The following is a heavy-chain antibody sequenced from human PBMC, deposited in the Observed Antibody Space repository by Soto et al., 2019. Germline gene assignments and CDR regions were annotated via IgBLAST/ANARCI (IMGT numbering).Heavy chain of an antibody. CDR3: ARARPASYFEFEY. CDR2: IYYSGST. Sequence: PSETLSLTCTVSGGSISSSSYYWGWIRQPPGKGLEWIGCIYYSGSTYYTPSLKSRVTISVDASKNQFSLRVSSVTAADTAVYYCARARPASYFEFEYWGQGNPVTVSS. J-gene: IGHJ4*02. V-gene: IGHV4-39*07. CDR1: GGSISSSSYY. D-gene: IGHD3-10*01.